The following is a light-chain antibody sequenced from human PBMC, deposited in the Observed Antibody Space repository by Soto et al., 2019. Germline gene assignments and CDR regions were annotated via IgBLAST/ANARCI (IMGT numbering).Light chain of an antibody. Sequence: EVVMTQSPATLSVSPGDTATLSCRASQGVSSNLAWYQQKSGQAPRLLIYGASTWATGVPARFSGSGSGTEFTLTISRLQSEDFAVYYCQQYYNWRPRFGQGTKVDIK. CDR2: GAS. V-gene: IGKV3-15*01. CDR1: QGVSSN. J-gene: IGKJ1*01. CDR3: QQYYNWRPR.